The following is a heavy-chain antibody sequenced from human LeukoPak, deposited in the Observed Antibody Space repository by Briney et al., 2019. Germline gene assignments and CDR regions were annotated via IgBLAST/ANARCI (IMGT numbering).Heavy chain of an antibody. V-gene: IGHV3-21*01. D-gene: IGHD2-15*01. CDR2: ISSSSSYI. Sequence: PGGSLRLSSAASGFTFSSYSMNWVRQAPGKGLEWVSSISSSSSYIYYADSVKGRFTISRDNAKNSLYLQMNSLRAEDTAVYYCARAYCSGGSCYGFADYWGQGTLVTVSS. CDR1: GFTFSSYS. CDR3: ARAYCSGGSCYGFADY. J-gene: IGHJ4*02.